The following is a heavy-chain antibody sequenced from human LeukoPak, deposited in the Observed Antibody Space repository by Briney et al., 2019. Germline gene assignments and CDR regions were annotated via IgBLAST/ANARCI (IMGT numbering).Heavy chain of an antibody. D-gene: IGHD6-6*01. CDR3: ARGALTYSSSFYFDY. CDR1: GGSISSYY. Sequence: PSETLSLTCTVSGGSISSYYWSWIRQPPGKGLGWIGYIYYSGSTNYNPSLKSRVTISVDTSKNQFSLKLSSVTAADTAVYYCARGALTYSSSFYFDYWGQGTLVTVSS. J-gene: IGHJ4*02. CDR2: IYYSGST. V-gene: IGHV4-59*01.